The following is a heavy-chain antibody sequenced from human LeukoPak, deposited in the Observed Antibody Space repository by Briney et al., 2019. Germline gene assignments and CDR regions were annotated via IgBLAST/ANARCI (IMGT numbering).Heavy chain of an antibody. D-gene: IGHD3-22*01. CDR1: GGSFSGYY. CDR3: AREGAVSGSPFDY. Sequence: SETLSLTCAVYGGSFSGYYWSWIRQPPGKGLEWIGEISHSGSTNYNPSLKSRVTVSVDTSKNQFSLKLSSVTAADTAMYYCAREGAVSGSPFDYWGQGALVTVSS. J-gene: IGHJ4*02. CDR2: ISHSGST. V-gene: IGHV4-34*01.